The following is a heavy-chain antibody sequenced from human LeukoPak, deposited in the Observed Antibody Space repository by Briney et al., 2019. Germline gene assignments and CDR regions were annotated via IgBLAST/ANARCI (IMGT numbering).Heavy chain of an antibody. J-gene: IGHJ1*01. D-gene: IGHD3-22*01. CDR2: ISWNSGSI. CDR1: GFTFDDYA. Sequence: GGSLRLSCAASGFTFDDYAMHWVRQAPGKGLEWVSGISWNSGSIGYADSVKGRFTISRDNAKNSLYLQMNSLRVEDTAFYYCATTTLTYYYDSSGYSRAEYFQYWGQGTLVTVSS. CDR3: ATTTLTYYYDSSGYSRAEYFQY. V-gene: IGHV3-9*01.